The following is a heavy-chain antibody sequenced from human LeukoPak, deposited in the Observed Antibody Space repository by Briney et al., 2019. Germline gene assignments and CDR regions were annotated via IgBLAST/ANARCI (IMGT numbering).Heavy chain of an antibody. CDR3: AKEVGMATTSPFDY. D-gene: IGHD5-24*01. CDR2: ISGSGGST. Sequence: GGSLRLSCAVSGITLSNYGMSWVRQAPGKGLEWVAAISGSGGSTYYADSVKGRFTISRDNSKNTLYLQMNSLRAEDTAVYYCAKEVGMATTSPFDYWGQGTLVTVSS. J-gene: IGHJ4*02. V-gene: IGHV3-23*01. CDR1: GITLSNYG.